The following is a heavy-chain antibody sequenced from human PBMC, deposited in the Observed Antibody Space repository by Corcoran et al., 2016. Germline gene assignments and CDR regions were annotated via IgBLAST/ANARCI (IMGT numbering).Heavy chain of an antibody. CDR1: GGTFSSYA. J-gene: IGHJ6*02. V-gene: IGHV1-69*06. CDR2: IIPIFGTA. D-gene: IGHD3-3*01. Sequence: QVQLVQSGAEVKKPGSSVKVSCKASGGTFSSYAISWVRQAPGQGLEWMGGIIPIFGTANYAQKFQGRVTNTADKSTSTAYMELSSLRSEDTAVYYCARYDFWSGYYPTYYYYYGMDVWGQGTTVTVSS. CDR3: ARYDFWSGYYPTYYYYYGMDV.